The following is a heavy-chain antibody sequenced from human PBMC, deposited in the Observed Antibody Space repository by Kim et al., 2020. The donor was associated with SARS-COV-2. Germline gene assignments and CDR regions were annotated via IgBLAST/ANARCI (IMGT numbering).Heavy chain of an antibody. CDR2: ISSSSSYI. D-gene: IGHD6-6*01. Sequence: GGSLRLSCAASGFTFSSYSMNWVRQAPGKGLEWVSSISSSSSYIYYADSVKGRFTISRDNAKNSLYLQMNSLRAEDTAVYYCARVEYSSPNRFDYWGQGTLVTVSS. V-gene: IGHV3-21*01. CDR3: ARVEYSSPNRFDY. J-gene: IGHJ4*02. CDR1: GFTFSSYS.